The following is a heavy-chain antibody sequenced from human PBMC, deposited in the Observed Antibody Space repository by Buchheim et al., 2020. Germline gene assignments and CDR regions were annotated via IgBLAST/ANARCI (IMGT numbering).Heavy chain of an antibody. CDR3: ARGSDSRYYYDSSGYLPW. CDR2: ISYDGSNK. V-gene: IGHV3-30*14. D-gene: IGHD3-22*01. J-gene: IGHJ4*02. Sequence: QVQVVESGGGVVQPGKSLRLSCAASGFTFSSYILHWVRQAPGKGLEWVAVISYDGSNKYYADSVKGRFTISRANSRNTLYFQMNSLRVEDTAMYYCARGSDSRYYYDSSGYLPWWGQGTL. CDR1: GFTFSSYI.